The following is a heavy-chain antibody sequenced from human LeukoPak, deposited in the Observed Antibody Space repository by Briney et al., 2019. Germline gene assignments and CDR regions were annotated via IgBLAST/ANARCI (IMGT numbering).Heavy chain of an antibody. D-gene: IGHD4-23*01. CDR3: AKDGALLRWPVYYFDY. V-gene: IGHV3-30*02. J-gene: IGHJ4*02. Sequence: GGSLRLSCAASGFTFSNYGMHWVRQAPGKGLEWVAFVRYDETTKFYADSVKGRFTISRDNSKTTLYLQMNSLRAEDTAVYYCAKDGALLRWPVYYFDYWGQGTLVTVSS. CDR2: VRYDETTK. CDR1: GFTFSNYG.